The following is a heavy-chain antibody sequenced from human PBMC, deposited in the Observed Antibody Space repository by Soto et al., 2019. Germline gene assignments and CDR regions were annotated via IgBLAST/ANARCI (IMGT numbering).Heavy chain of an antibody. CDR3: ARETYYDFWSGPYYGMDV. V-gene: IGHV3-30-3*01. Sequence: QVQRVESGGGVVQPGRSLRLSCAASGFTFSSYAMHWVRQAPGKGLEWVAVISYDGSNKYYADSVKGRFTISRDNSKNTLYLQMNSLRAEDTAVYYCARETYYDFWSGPYYGMDVW. D-gene: IGHD3-3*01. CDR2: ISYDGSNK. CDR1: GFTFSSYA. J-gene: IGHJ6*01.